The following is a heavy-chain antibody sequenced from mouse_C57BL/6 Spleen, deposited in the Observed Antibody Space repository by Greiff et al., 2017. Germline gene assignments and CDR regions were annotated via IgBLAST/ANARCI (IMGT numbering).Heavy chain of an antibody. J-gene: IGHJ3*01. Sequence: EVKLVESEGGLVQPGSSMKLSCTASGFTFSDYYMAWVRQVPEKGLEWVANINYDGSSTYYLDSLKSRFIISRDNAKNILYLQMSSLKSEDTATYYCARGIYYYGSSSAWFAYWGQGTLVTVSA. CDR3: ARGIYYYGSSSAWFAY. D-gene: IGHD1-1*01. V-gene: IGHV5-16*01. CDR2: INYDGSST. CDR1: GFTFSDYY.